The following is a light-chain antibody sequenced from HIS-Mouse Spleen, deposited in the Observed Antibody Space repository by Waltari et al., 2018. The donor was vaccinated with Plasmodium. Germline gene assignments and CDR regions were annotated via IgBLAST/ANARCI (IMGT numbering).Light chain of an antibody. CDR2: EGI. J-gene: IGLJ2*01. CDR1: SSAVGSYNL. V-gene: IGLV2-23*01. CDR3: CSYAGSSTLV. Sequence: QSALTQPASVSGSPGQSITISCTGTSSAVGSYNLVSWYKQHPGKAPKLMIYEGIKRHSGGSNRFSGSKSGNTASLTISGLQAEDEADYYCCSYAGSSTLVFGGGTKLTVL.